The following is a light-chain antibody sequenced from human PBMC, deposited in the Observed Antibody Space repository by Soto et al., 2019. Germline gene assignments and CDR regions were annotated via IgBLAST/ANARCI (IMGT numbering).Light chain of an antibody. Sequence: DIQMTQSPSSLSASVGDRITITCRANENVGNWLAWYQQKPGKAPKLLIYAASTLQSGVPSRFSGSGSGTDFTLTISSLQPEDFATYYCQQSYSTRWTFGQGTKVDIK. CDR3: QQSYSTRWT. J-gene: IGKJ1*01. CDR2: AAS. CDR1: ENVGNW. V-gene: IGKV1-39*01.